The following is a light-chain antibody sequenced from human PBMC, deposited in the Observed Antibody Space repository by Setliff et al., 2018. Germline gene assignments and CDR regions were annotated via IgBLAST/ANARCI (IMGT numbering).Light chain of an antibody. CDR1: QSVSTNY. V-gene: IGKV3-20*01. CDR2: GAS. CDR3: QQYDRSLT. Sequence: EIVLTQSPGTLSLSPGERATLSCRASQSVSTNYFAWYQQTPGQAPRLLIYGASNRATGIPDRFSGSGSGTDFTLTISRLEPEDFAVYYCQQYDRSLTFGQGTRLEIK. J-gene: IGKJ5*01.